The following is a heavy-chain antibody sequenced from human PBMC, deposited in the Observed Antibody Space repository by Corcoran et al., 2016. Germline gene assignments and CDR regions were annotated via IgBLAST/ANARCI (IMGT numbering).Heavy chain of an antibody. Sequence: EVQLVESGGGLVKPGGSLRLSCAASGFTFSNAWMNWVRQAPGKGLEWVGRIKSKTDGGTTDYAAPVKGRFTISRDDSKNTLYLQMNSLKTEDTAVYYCTTRSGCRESSTSCQSDYWGQGTLVTVSS. J-gene: IGHJ4*02. CDR2: IKSKTDGGTT. D-gene: IGHD2-2*01. V-gene: IGHV3-15*07. CDR3: TTRSGCRESSTSCQSDY. CDR1: GFTFSNAW.